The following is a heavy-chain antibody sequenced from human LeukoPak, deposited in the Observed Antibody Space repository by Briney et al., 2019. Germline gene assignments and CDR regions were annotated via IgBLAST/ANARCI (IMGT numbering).Heavy chain of an antibody. Sequence: GGSLRLSCAASGFTFSNYAIHWVRQAPGKGLEWVANIKQDGNEKYYVDSVRGRFTITRDNAKNSLYLQMNSLRAEDTAVYYCARGGTSGYSSSLHFWGGNYYFDYWGQGTLVTVSS. CDR3: ARGGTSGYSSSLHFWGGNYYFDY. J-gene: IGHJ4*02. CDR2: IKQDGNEK. CDR1: GFTFSNYA. D-gene: IGHD6-13*01. V-gene: IGHV3-7*01.